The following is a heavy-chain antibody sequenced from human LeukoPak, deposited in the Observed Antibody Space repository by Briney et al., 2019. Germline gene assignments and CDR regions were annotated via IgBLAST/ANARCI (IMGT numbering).Heavy chain of an antibody. Sequence: SGTLSLTCAVSGVSISSSNWWSWVRQPPGKGLEWLGYIHSSGSTNYNPSLKSRVTILVDTSKNQFSLKLTSVTAADTAVYYCTREGYDGSGYYLDYWSQGILVTVSS. CDR1: GVSISSSNW. CDR3: TREGYDGSGYYLDY. CDR2: IHSSGST. J-gene: IGHJ4*02. V-gene: IGHV4-4*02. D-gene: IGHD3-22*01.